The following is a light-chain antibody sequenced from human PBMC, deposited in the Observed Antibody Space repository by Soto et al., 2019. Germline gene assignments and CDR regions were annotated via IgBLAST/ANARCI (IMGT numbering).Light chain of an antibody. CDR3: FSYAGSITYV. CDR1: SSDVGSYNL. V-gene: IGLV2-23*01. J-gene: IGLJ1*01. CDR2: EGS. Sequence: QSVLTQPASVSESPGQSITISCTGTSSDVGSYNLVSWYQQHPGKAPKVMIYEGSKRPSGVSNRFSGSKSGNTASLTTSGLQAEDEADYYCFSYAGSITYVFGTGTKVTVL.